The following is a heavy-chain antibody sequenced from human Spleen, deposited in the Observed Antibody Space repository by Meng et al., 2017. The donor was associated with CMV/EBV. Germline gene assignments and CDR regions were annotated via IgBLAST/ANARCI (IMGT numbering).Heavy chain of an antibody. CDR2: INPNSGGT. CDR1: Y. CDR3: ARARLYYYDSSGYVDGPNWFDP. Sequence: YMHWVRQAPGQGLEWMGWINPNSGGTNYAQKFQGRVTMTRDTSISTAYMELSRLRSDDTAVYYCARARLYYYDSSGYVDGPNWFDPWGQGTLVTVSS. J-gene: IGHJ5*02. D-gene: IGHD3-22*01. V-gene: IGHV1-2*02.